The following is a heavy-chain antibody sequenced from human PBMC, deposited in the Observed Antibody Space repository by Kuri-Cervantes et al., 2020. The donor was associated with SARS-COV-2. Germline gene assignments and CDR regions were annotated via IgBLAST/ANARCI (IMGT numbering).Heavy chain of an antibody. CDR1: GDSISSYY. CDR3: ARAGYYFDY. CDR2: IYYSGST. V-gene: IGHV4-59*01. Sequence: GSLRLSCTVSGDSISSYYWSWIRQPPGKGLEWIGYIYYSGSTNYNPSLKSRVTISVDTSKNQFSLKLSSVTAADTAVYYCARAGYYFDYWGQGTLVTVSS. J-gene: IGHJ4*02.